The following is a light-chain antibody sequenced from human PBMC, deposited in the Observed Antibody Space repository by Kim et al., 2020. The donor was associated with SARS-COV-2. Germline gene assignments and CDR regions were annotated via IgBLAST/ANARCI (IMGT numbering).Light chain of an antibody. Sequence: QSALTQPPSACGCPGQSVTISCTGTSSDVGGYNDVSRYQQHPGKAPKIMIYEVSKPPSGVPDRFSGSKSGNTASLTVSGLHAEDEADYYCSSYAGSNNVFGTGTKVTVL. J-gene: IGLJ1*01. V-gene: IGLV2-8*01. CDR3: SSYAGSNNV. CDR1: SSDVGGYND. CDR2: EVS.